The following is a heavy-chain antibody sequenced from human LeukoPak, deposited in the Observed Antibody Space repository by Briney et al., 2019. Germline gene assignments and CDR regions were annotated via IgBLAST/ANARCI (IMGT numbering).Heavy chain of an antibody. V-gene: IGHV3-7*01. CDR3: ARDEYYNFWSGYTHYYGMDV. J-gene: IGHJ6*02. Sequence: GGSLRLSCAASGFTFSNYWMSWVRQAPGKGLEWVANIKQDGREKYYVDSVKGRFTISRDNAKNSLYLQMNSLRAEDTAVYYCARDEYYNFWSGYTHYYGMDVWGQGTTVTISS. CDR2: IKQDGREK. CDR1: GFTFSNYW. D-gene: IGHD3-3*01.